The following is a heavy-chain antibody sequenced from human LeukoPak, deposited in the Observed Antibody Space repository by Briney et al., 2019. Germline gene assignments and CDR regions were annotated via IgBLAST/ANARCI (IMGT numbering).Heavy chain of an antibody. Sequence: GGSLRLSCAASGFTFSTYWMSWVRQAPGKGLEWVANIKQDGSEKYYVDSVKGRFTISRDNAKNSLYLQMNSLRAEDTAVYYCEATVTTVDAFDIWGQGTMVTVSS. V-gene: IGHV3-7*01. J-gene: IGHJ3*02. CDR3: EATVTTVDAFDI. D-gene: IGHD4-17*01. CDR2: IKQDGSEK. CDR1: GFTFSTYW.